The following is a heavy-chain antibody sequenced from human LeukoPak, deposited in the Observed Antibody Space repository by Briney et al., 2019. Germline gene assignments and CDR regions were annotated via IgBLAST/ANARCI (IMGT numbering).Heavy chain of an antibody. V-gene: IGHV3-7*01. Sequence: GGSLRLSCAASGFTFSSYWMSWVRQAPGKGLEWVANIKQDGSEEYYVDSVRGRFTISRDNAKNSLYLQMNSLRAEDTAVYYCARAPREWLLGYYFDYWGLGTLVTVSS. D-gene: IGHD3-3*01. CDR2: IKQDGSEE. CDR1: GFTFSSYW. J-gene: IGHJ4*02. CDR3: ARAPREWLLGYYFDY.